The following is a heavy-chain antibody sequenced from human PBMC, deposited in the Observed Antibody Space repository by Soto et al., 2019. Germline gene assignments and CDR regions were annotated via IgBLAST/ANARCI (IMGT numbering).Heavy chain of an antibody. CDR1: GGTFSTYA. CDR2: IIPIFGTA. CDR3: AGDALPYYYASGGVGGYFVY. V-gene: IGHV1-69*01. D-gene: IGHD3-10*01. Sequence: QVQLVQSGAEVKKPGSSVKVSCKASGGTFSTYAITWVRQAPGQGLEWMGGIIPIFGTANYAQKFQGRGTITADESTSTAYMELSSLRSEETAVYYCAGDALPYYYASGGVGGYFVYWGQGTLVTVSS. J-gene: IGHJ4*02.